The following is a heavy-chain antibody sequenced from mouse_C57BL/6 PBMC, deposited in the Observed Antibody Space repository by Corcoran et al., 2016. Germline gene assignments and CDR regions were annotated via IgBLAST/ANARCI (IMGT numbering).Heavy chain of an antibody. CDR3: ARVNYSNFDY. J-gene: IGHJ2*01. CDR1: GYTFTTYG. CDR2: INTYSGVP. Sequence: QIQLVQSGPELKKPGETVKISCKASGYTFTTYGMSWVKQAPGKGLKWMGWINTYSGVPTYADDFKGRFAFSLETSASTAYLQINNLKNEDTATYFCARVNYSNFDYWGQGTTLTVSS. V-gene: IGHV9-3*01. D-gene: IGHD2-5*01.